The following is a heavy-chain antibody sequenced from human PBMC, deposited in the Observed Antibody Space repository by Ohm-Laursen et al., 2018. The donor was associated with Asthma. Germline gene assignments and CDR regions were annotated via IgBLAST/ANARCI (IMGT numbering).Heavy chain of an antibody. Sequence: GSLRLSCSASGFTFSIYAMTWVRQAPGKGLEWVSGISGSGGTTYNADSVKGRFTISRDNSKNTLYLQMNSLRAEDAAVYYCVRDYCIDGFCSKAFDPWGQGTLVTVSS. CDR2: ISGSGGTT. CDR1: GFTFSIYA. CDR3: VRDYCIDGFCSKAFDP. V-gene: IGHV3-23*01. J-gene: IGHJ5*02. D-gene: IGHD2-8*01.